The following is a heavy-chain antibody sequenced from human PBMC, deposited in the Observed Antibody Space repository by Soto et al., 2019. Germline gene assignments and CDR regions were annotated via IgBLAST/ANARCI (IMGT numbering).Heavy chain of an antibody. J-gene: IGHJ6*02. D-gene: IGHD2-2*01. Sequence: WVKVSCKASGDTFSSYAISWVRQDPGQGLEWMGGIIPIFGTANYAQKFQGRVTITADESTSTAYMELSSLRSEDTAVYYCARGIVVVPAAKFYYYYGMDVWGQGTTVTGSS. CDR2: IIPIFGTA. V-gene: IGHV1-69*01. CDR3: ARGIVVVPAAKFYYYYGMDV. CDR1: GDTFSSYA.